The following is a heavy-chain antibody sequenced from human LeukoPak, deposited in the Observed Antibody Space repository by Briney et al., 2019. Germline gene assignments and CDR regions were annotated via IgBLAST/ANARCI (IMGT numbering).Heavy chain of an antibody. J-gene: IGHJ5*02. CDR1: GYSFTSYW. V-gene: IGHV5-51*01. CDR3: ARAEVAAIVTDWFDP. Sequence: GESLKISCKGSGYSFTSYWIGWVRQMPGKGLEWMGIIYPGDSDTRYSPSSQGQVTISADKSISTAYLQWSSLKASDTAMYYCARAEVAAIVTDWFDPWGQGTLVTVSS. CDR2: IYPGDSDT. D-gene: IGHD2-15*01.